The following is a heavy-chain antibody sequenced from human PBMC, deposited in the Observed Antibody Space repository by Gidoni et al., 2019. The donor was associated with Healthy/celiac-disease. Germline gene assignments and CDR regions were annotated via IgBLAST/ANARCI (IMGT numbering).Heavy chain of an antibody. Sequence: EVQLVESGGGLVQPGGSLRLSCAASGFTFSRYSMNWVRQAPGKGLEWVSYISSSSSTIYYADSVKGRFTISRDNAKNSLYLQMNSLRDEDTAVYYCARPVTGYYNEYYFDYWGQGTLVTVSS. CDR1: GFTFSRYS. CDR2: ISSSSSTI. V-gene: IGHV3-48*02. CDR3: ARPVTGYYNEYYFDY. J-gene: IGHJ4*02. D-gene: IGHD3-9*01.